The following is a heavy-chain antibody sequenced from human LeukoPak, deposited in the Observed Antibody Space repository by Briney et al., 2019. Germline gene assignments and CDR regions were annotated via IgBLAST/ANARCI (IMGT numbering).Heavy chain of an antibody. J-gene: IGHJ4*02. CDR3: ARLHCSSTSCYLYIDY. Sequence: SETLSLTCTVSGGSISSSSFYWGWIRQPPGKGLGWIGSIYHSGSTYYNPSLKSRVTISVDTSKNQFSLKLSSVTAADTAVYYCARLHCSSTSCYLYIDYWGQGTLVTVSS. V-gene: IGHV4-39*07. CDR1: GGSISSSSFY. D-gene: IGHD2-2*01. CDR2: IYHSGST.